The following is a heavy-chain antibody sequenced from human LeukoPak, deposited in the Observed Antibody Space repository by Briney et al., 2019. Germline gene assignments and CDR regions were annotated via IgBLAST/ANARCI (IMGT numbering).Heavy chain of an antibody. D-gene: IGHD2-2*01. CDR1: GGSIISYY. CDR2: IYYTGST. V-gene: IGHV4-59*01. CDR3: ARGGRLIPTASFDY. Sequence: PSETLSLTCAVSGGSIISYYWGWLRQPPGKGLEWIGYIYYTGSTSYNPSLKSRVTISVDTSKNQFSLKLSSVTAADTAVYHCARGGRLIPTASFDYWGQGTLVTVSS. J-gene: IGHJ4*02.